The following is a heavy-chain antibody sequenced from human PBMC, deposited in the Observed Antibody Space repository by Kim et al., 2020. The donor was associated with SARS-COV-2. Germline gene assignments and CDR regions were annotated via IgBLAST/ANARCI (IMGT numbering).Heavy chain of an antibody. V-gene: IGHV3-23*01. CDR3: AKHDRITMIVVVITTGMDV. J-gene: IGHJ6*04. Sequence: GGSLRLSCAASGFTFSSYAMSWVRQAPGKGLEWVSAISGSGSSTYYADSVKGRFTISRDNSKNTLYLQMNSLRAEGTAVYYCAKHDRITMIVVVITTGMDVWGEGTTVTVSS. CDR1: GFTFSSYA. CDR2: ISGSGSST. D-gene: IGHD3-22*01.